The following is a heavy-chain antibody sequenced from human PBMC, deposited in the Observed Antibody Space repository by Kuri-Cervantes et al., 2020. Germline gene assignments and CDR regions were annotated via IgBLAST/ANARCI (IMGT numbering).Heavy chain of an antibody. V-gene: IGHV3-30*03. CDR3: ARDDVGWFDP. CDR1: GFTFSSYG. Sequence: GGSLRLSCAASGFTFSSYGMHWVRQAPGKGLEWVAVVSYDGSNKYYADSVKGRFTIPRDNSKNTLYLQMNSLRAEDTAVYYCARDDVGWFDPWGQGTLVTVSS. J-gene: IGHJ5*02. CDR2: VSYDGSNK.